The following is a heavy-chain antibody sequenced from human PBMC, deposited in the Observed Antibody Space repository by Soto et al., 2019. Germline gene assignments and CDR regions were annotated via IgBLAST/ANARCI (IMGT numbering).Heavy chain of an antibody. V-gene: IGHV3-21*01. CDR2: ISSSSSYI. CDR3: ARDLAPVAGTVDNWFDP. Sequence: PSETLSLTCTVSGCSSSSTSYYWGWIRQPPGKGLEWVSSISSSSSYIYYADSVKGRFTISRDNAKNSLYLQMNSLRAEDTAVYYCARDLAPVAGTVDNWFDPWGQGTLVTVSS. D-gene: IGHD6-19*01. CDR1: GCSSSSTS. J-gene: IGHJ5*02.